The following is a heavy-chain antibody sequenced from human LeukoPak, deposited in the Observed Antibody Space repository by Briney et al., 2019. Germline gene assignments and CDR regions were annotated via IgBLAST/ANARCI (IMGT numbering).Heavy chain of an antibody. CDR1: GYTFTGYY. J-gene: IGHJ4*02. V-gene: IGHV1-2*02. Sequence: ASVKVSCKASGYTFTGYYMHWVRQAPGQGLAWMGWINPNSGGTNYAQKFQGRVTMTRDTSISTAYMELSRLRSDDTAVYYCARGSYYYGSGSYLYWGQGTLVTVSS. D-gene: IGHD3-10*01. CDR3: ARGSYYYGSGSYLY. CDR2: INPNSGGT.